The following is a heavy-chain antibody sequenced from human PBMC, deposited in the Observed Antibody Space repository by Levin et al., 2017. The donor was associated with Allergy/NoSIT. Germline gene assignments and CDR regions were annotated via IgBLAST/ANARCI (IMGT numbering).Heavy chain of an antibody. D-gene: IGHD3-22*01. Sequence: SETLSLTCTVSGGSISGCYWSWIRQPPGKGLEWIGYIYYSGSTNFNPSLKSRVTISVDTSKNQFSLKLSSVTAADTAVYYCARHYYDSSGYYRNAFDIWGQGTMVTVSS. V-gene: IGHV4-59*08. CDR3: ARHYYDSSGYYRNAFDI. CDR1: GGSISGCY. CDR2: IYYSGST. J-gene: IGHJ3*02.